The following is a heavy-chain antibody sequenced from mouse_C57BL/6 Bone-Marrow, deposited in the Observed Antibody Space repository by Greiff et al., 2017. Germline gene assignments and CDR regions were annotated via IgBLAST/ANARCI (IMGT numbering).Heavy chain of an antibody. D-gene: IGHD4-1*01. Sequence: QVQLQQPGAELVKPGASVKLSCKASGYTFTSYWMQWVKQRPGQGLEWIGENVPYDSYNNYNQKFKGKATLTVDTSSSTAYMQLSSLTSEDSAVYFCASPGAWFAYWGQGTLVTVSA. J-gene: IGHJ3*01. V-gene: IGHV1-50*01. CDR3: ASPGAWFAY. CDR2: NVPYDSYN. CDR1: GYTFTSYW.